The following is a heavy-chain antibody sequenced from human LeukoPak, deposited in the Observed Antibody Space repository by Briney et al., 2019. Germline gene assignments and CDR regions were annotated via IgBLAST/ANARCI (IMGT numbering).Heavy chain of an antibody. CDR1: GGTFSSYA. CDR3: ARDRGYYYDSSGYYESSD. J-gene: IGHJ4*02. V-gene: IGHV1-69*06. Sequence: GASVKVSCKASGGTFSSYAISWVRQAPGQGLEWMGGIIPIFGTANYAQKFQGRVTITADKSTSTAYMELSSLRSEDTAVYYCARDRGYYYDSSGYYESSDWGQGTLVTVSS. CDR2: IIPIFGTA. D-gene: IGHD3-22*01.